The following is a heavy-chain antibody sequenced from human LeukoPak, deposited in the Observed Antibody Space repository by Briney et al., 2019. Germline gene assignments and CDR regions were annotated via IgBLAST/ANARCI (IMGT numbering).Heavy chain of an antibody. J-gene: IGHJ4*02. CDR3: ATSGYYFEY. CDR2: ISSSGSTV. D-gene: IGHD3-22*01. Sequence: GESLRLSCAASGFTFSSYEMNWVRQAPGKGPEWVSYISSSGSTVYYADSVKGRFTISRDNAKNSLYLQMHSLRAEDTAIYYCATSGYYFEYWGQGTLVTVSS. CDR1: GFTFSSYE. V-gene: IGHV3-48*03.